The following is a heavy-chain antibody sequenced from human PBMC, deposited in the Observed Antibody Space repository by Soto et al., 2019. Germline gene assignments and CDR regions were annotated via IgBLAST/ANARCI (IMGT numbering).Heavy chain of an antibody. V-gene: IGHV3-53*01. J-gene: IGHJ6*02. CDR3: VRATRSWGHYYYHGMDV. Sequence: QLVESGGGLFQAGGSTRLSCLASGFTVSRYDMAWVRQAPGKGLEWASIIQTGGATYYTDSAQGRFTISRDNSRNTVYLQMSSLRVEDTGVYYCVRATRSWGHYYYHGMDVWGQGTTVTV. CDR2: IQTGGAT. D-gene: IGHD6-13*01. CDR1: GFTVSRYD.